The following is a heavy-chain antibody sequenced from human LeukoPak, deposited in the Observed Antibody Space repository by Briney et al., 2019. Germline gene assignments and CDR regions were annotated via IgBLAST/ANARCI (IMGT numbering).Heavy chain of an antibody. CDR1: GGSISSGGYS. D-gene: IGHD3-22*01. CDR3: DRQDYYDSSGYQRVGGAFDI. J-gene: IGHJ3*02. V-gene: IGHV4-30-2*01. CDR2: SYHSGST. Sequence: PSETLSLTCSVSGGSISSGGYSWRWIRQPPGKGLEWIGYSYHSGSTYYNPSLKSRVTISVDRSKNQFSLKLSSVTAADTAVYYCDRQDYYDSSGYQRVGGAFDIWGQGTMVTVSS.